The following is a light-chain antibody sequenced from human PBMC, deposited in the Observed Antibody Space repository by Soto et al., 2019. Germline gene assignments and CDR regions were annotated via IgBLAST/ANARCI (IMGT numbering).Light chain of an antibody. CDR3: CSSVGGPIWV. J-gene: IGLJ3*02. V-gene: IGLV2-23*02. CDR2: EVN. CDR1: SSDAGGYDR. Sequence: QSVLTQPASVSGPPGQSIAISCTGTSSDAGGYDRVSWYQHHPGKAPTLLIYEVNKRPSGVSNRFSGSKSGNTASLTISGLQAEDEADYYCCSSVGGPIWVFGGGTKVTVL.